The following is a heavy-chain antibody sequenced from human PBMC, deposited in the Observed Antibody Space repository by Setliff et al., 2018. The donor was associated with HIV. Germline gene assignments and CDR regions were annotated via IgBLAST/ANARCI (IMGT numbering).Heavy chain of an antibody. CDR2: ISGYNGNT. CDR1: GGTFSSHA. J-gene: IGHJ5*02. CDR3: ARAPSKALTRDVIRYYCGWFDP. D-gene: IGHD3-22*01. Sequence: ASVKVSCKASGGTFSSHALSWVRQAPGQGLEWMGWISGYNGNTNFAQKLQGRVTLTTDTSTSTVYMEMRSLRSDDTAVYYCARAPSKALTRDVIRYYCGWFDPWGQGTLVTVSS. V-gene: IGHV1-18*01.